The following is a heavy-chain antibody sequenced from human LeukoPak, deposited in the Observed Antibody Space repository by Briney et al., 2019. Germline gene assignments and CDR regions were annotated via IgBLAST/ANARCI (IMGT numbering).Heavy chain of an antibody. CDR1: GYTLTELS. CDR2: FDPEEGET. CDR3: ATIYDSSGYYLFDY. J-gene: IGHJ4*02. Sequence: ASVTVSCKVSGYTLTELSMHWVRQAPGKGLEWMGGFDPEEGETICAQKFQGRVTMTEDTSTDTAYMELSSLRSEDTAVYYCATIYDSSGYYLFDYWGQGTLVTVSS. D-gene: IGHD3-22*01. V-gene: IGHV1-24*01.